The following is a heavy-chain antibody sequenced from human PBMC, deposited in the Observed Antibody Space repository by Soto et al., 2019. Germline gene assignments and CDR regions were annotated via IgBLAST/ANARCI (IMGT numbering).Heavy chain of an antibody. CDR3: ARDTYYYGSGSYCDY. V-gene: IGHV1-18*01. D-gene: IGHD3-10*01. CDR1: GYTFTSYG. J-gene: IGHJ4*02. Sequence: QVQLVQSGAEVKKPGASVKVSCKASGYTFTSYGISWVRQAPGQGLEWMGWSSAYNRNTNYAQKLQGRVTMTTDTSTSTAYMELRSLRSDDTAVYYCARDTYYYGSGSYCDYWGQGTLVTVSS. CDR2: SSAYNRNT.